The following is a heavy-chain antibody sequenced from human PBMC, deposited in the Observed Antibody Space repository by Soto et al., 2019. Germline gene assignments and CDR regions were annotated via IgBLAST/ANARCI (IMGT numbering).Heavy chain of an antibody. CDR3: ARESDSWDDAYMRTFDI. CDR2: VYDSVNYESGRT. Sequence: PSETLSLTCTVAGDSVRSRNYYWSWIRQAPWTGLAWIGYVYDSVNYESGRTNYNHSRKSLVTISLDTSKNHFSLNLTSVTAADTAVYYCARESDSWDDAYMRTFDIWGQGTKVTVSS. CDR1: GDSVRSRNYY. D-gene: IGHD1-26*01. V-gene: IGHV4-61*01. J-gene: IGHJ3*02.